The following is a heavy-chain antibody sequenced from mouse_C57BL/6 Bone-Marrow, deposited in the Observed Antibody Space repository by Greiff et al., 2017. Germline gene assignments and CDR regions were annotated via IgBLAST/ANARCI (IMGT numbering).Heavy chain of an antibody. D-gene: IGHD4-1*02. CDR2: IYPGDGDT. Sequence: VKLMESGAELVKPGASVKISCKASGYAFSSYWMNWVKQRPGKGLEWIGQIYPGDGDTNYNGKFKGKATLTADKSSSTAYMQLSSLTSEDSAVYFCASQLGRAMDYWGQGTSVTVSS. J-gene: IGHJ4*01. CDR1: GYAFSSYW. V-gene: IGHV1-80*01. CDR3: ASQLGRAMDY.